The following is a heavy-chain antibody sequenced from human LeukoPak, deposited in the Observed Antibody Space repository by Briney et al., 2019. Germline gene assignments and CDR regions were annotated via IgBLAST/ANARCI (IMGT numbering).Heavy chain of an antibody. J-gene: IGHJ4*02. CDR2: INPSGGST. CDR3: AIATPDRYCSGGSCYGLDY. Sequence: ASVKVSCKASGYTFTSYYMHWVRQAPGQGPEWMGIINPSGGSTSYAQKFQGRVTMTRDTSTSTVYMELSSLRSEDPAVYYCAIATPDRYCSGGSCYGLDYWGQGTLVTVSS. D-gene: IGHD2-15*01. CDR1: GYTFTSYY. V-gene: IGHV1-46*03.